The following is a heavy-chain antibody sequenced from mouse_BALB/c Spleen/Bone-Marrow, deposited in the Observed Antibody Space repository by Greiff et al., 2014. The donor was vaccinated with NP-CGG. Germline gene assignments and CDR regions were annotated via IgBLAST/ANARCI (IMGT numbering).Heavy chain of an antibody. V-gene: IGHV2-6*02. D-gene: IGHD2-10*02. Sequence: QVQLQQSGPGLVAPSQSLSITCTVSGFSLTSYGVRWVRQPPGKGLEWLVVIWSDGNTTYNSALKSRLSISKDNSKSQVFLKMNSLQTDDTAMYYCARNPYGNYAMDYWGQGTSVTVSS. J-gene: IGHJ4*01. CDR1: GFSLTSYG. CDR3: ARNPYGNYAMDY. CDR2: IWSDGNT.